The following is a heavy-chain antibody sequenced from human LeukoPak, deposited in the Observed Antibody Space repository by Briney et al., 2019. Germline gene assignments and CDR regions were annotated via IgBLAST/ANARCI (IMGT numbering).Heavy chain of an antibody. CDR2: INEDGSVK. D-gene: IGHD1-14*01. V-gene: IGHV3-7*01. Sequence: GGSLRLSCEASGFAFSRFYISWVRQAPGKGLEWVANINEDGSVKDYVDSVKGRFTISRDNVKTSLYLQMNSLRDEDTAVYDCVPRCGSPIWGQGTKLTVSS. CDR1: GFAFSRFY. J-gene: IGHJ3*02. CDR3: VPRCGSPI.